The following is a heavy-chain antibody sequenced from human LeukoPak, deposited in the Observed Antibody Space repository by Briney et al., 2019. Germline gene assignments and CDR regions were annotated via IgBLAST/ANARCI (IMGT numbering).Heavy chain of an antibody. CDR2: ISSSSSTI. CDR1: GFTFSSYS. CDR3: ARVNSNSFDY. Sequence: GGSLRLSCAASGFTFSSYSMNWVRQAPGEGLEWVSYISSSSSTIYYADSVKGRFTISRDNAKNSLYLQMNSLRAEDTAVYYCARVNSNSFDYWGQGALVTVSS. D-gene: IGHD4-11*01. V-gene: IGHV3-48*04. J-gene: IGHJ4*02.